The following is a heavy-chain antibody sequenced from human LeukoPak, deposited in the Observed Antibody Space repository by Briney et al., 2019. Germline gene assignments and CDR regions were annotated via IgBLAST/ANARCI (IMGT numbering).Heavy chain of an antibody. Sequence: GGSLRLSCTPSGFTFSSYAMSWVRRAPGKGLQWVSAISVTGGSTYYADSVKGRFTISRDNSKNTLFLQMNSLRAEDTAVYYCANSPAGTTPFDYWGQGTLVTVSS. CDR2: ISVTGGST. CDR3: ANSPAGTTPFDY. V-gene: IGHV3-23*01. J-gene: IGHJ4*02. CDR1: GFTFSSYA. D-gene: IGHD6-13*01.